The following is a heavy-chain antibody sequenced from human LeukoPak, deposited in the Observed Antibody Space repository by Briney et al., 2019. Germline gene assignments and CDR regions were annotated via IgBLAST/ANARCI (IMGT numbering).Heavy chain of an antibody. J-gene: IGHJ4*02. CDR3: TREVEGMSAY. Sequence: GGSLRLSCTASGFNFGDYAMSWVRQAPGKGLEWVGFIRSKGSGGAIEYDPSVDGRFTISRDDSKSIAYPQMTSLKTEDTAAYFCTREVEGMSAYWGQGTLVTVSS. V-gene: IGHV3-49*04. D-gene: IGHD6-13*01. CDR1: GFNFGDYA. CDR2: IRSKGSGGAI.